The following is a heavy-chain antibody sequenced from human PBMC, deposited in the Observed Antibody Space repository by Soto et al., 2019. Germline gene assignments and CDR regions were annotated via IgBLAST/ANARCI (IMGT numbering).Heavy chain of an antibody. CDR3: TRSAYSSGFDP. V-gene: IGHV3-74*01. CDR2: INGDGSSI. CDR1: GFTFSNYW. D-gene: IGHD6-19*01. Sequence: VGSLRLSCAASGFTFSNYWMHWVRQAPGKGPVWVSRINGDGSSISYAESVKGRFTISRDNGKNTLFLQMNSLRAEDMAVYYCTRSAYSSGFDPWGQGTLVTVSS. J-gene: IGHJ5*02.